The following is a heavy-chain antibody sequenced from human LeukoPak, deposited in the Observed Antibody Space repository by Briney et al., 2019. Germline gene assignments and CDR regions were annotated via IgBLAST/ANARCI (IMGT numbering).Heavy chain of an antibody. V-gene: IGHV3-48*03. CDR2: ISHSGSAI. Sequence: PGGSLRLSCASSGFTFSSYEMNWVRQAPGKGLEWISYISHSGSAIYYADSVKGRFTISRDNAKNSLFLQMNNLRPEDTATYYCATVGRSTRPGHWGQGSLVVVSS. CDR1: GFTFSSYE. J-gene: IGHJ4*02. CDR3: ATVGRSTRPGH. D-gene: IGHD6-6*01.